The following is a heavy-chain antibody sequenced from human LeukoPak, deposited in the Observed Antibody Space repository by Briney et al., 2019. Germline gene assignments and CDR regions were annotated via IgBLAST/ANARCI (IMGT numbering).Heavy chain of an antibody. CDR3: ARDATWAQYSSSWNNWFDP. Sequence: SVKVSCRASGGTFSSYTISWVRQAPGQGLEWMGRIIPILGIANYAQKFQGRVTITADKSTSTAYMELSSLRSEDTAVYYCARDATWAQYSSSWNNWFDPWGQGTLVTVSS. CDR2: IIPILGIA. J-gene: IGHJ5*02. CDR1: GGTFSSYT. D-gene: IGHD6-13*01. V-gene: IGHV1-69*04.